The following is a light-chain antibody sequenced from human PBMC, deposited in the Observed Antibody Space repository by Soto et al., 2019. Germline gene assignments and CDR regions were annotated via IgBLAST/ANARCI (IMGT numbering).Light chain of an antibody. Sequence: EIVMTQSPATLSVSPGERATLSCRASQSVSSNLAWYQQKPGQAPRLLIYGASTRATGIPARFSGSGSGTEFTLTISSLQSEDFAVYYCQQYNNWPELTFGGGTKVVIK. CDR1: QSVSSN. J-gene: IGKJ4*01. CDR2: GAS. V-gene: IGKV3-15*01. CDR3: QQYNNWPELT.